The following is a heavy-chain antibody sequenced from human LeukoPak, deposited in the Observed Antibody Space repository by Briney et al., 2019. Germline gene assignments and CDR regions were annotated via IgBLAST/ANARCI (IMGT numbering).Heavy chain of an antibody. CDR2: INSDGSST. CDR3: AREGARFADAFDI. Sequence: TGGPLRLSCAASGFTFSSYWMHWVRQAPGKGLVWVSRINSDGSSTSYADSVKGRFTISRDNAKNTLYLQMNSLRAEDTAVYYCAREGARFADAFDIWGQGTMVTVSS. D-gene: IGHD3-10*01. CDR1: GFTFSSYW. V-gene: IGHV3-74*01. J-gene: IGHJ3*02.